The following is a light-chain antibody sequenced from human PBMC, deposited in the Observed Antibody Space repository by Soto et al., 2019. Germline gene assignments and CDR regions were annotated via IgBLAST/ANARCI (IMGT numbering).Light chain of an antibody. CDR1: QSVSSN. V-gene: IGKV3-15*01. CDR2: VAS. J-gene: IGKJ4*01. Sequence: EIVMTQSPATLSVSPGERATLSCRASQSVSSNLAWYQQKPGQTPKLLIYVASTRATGIAARFSGSGSGTEFTLTISSLQSEDFAVYYCQQYNVWPLTFGRGTKVEFK. CDR3: QQYNVWPLT.